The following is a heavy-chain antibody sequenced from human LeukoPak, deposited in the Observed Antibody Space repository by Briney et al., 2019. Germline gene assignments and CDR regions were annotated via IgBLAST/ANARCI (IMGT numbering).Heavy chain of an antibody. CDR2: IGSGGFSS. Sequence: GGSLRLPCAASGFTVSSNYMSWVRQAPGKGLEWVSAIGSGGFSSYYADSVRGRFTISRDNSKNTLYLQMDSLRAEDTAVYYCARDRGGGWLHDAFDIWGQGTLVTVSS. V-gene: IGHV3-23*01. J-gene: IGHJ3*02. CDR1: GFTVSSNY. CDR3: ARDRGGGWLHDAFDI. D-gene: IGHD6-19*01.